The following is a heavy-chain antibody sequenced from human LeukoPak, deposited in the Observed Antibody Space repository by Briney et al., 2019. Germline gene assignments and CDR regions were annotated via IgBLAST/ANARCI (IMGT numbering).Heavy chain of an antibody. CDR2: ISTSGNSI. V-gene: IGHV3-48*03. Sequence: GGSLRLSSAASGFTFSSYEMNWVRQAPGKGLEWVSYISTSGNSIYYADSVKGRFTISRDNAKNSLFLQMNSLRAEDTAVYYCATSQGSWPDYFDYWGQGTLVTVSS. D-gene: IGHD6-13*01. J-gene: IGHJ4*02. CDR1: GFTFSSYE. CDR3: ATSQGSWPDYFDY.